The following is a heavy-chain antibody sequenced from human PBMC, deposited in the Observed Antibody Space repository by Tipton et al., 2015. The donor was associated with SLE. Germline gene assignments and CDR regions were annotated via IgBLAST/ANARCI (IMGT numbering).Heavy chain of an antibody. Sequence: TLSLTCAVYGGSFSGYYWSWIRQPPGKGLEWIGEINHSGRTNYNPSLKSRVTISVDTSKNQFSLKLSSVTAADTAIYYCARDGGGYSSSWYYYYYYMDVWGKGPTVTVPS. CDR3: ARDGGGYSSSWYYYYYYMDV. CDR2: INHSGRT. D-gene: IGHD6-13*01. J-gene: IGHJ6*03. V-gene: IGHV4-34*01. CDR1: GGSFSGYY.